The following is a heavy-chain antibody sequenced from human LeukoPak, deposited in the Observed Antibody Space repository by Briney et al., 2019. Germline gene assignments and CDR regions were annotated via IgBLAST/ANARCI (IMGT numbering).Heavy chain of an antibody. V-gene: IGHV1-2*06. D-gene: IGHD5-18*01. CDR3: ARLERGYSYGYDY. J-gene: IGHJ4*02. CDR2: INPNSGGT. CDR1: GYTFTGYY. Sequence: ASVKVSCKASGYTFTGYYMHWVRQAPGQGLEWMGRINPNSGGTNYAQKFQGRVTMTRDTSISTAYMELSRLRSDDTAVYYCARLERGYSYGYDYWGQGTLVTVSS.